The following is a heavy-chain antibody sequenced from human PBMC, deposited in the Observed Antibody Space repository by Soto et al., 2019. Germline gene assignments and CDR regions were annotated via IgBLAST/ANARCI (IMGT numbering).Heavy chain of an antibody. CDR1: GFSFESYG. CDR3: AKESVEATYSYYGMDV. CDR2: VSFDSKNK. J-gene: IGHJ6*02. V-gene: IGHV3-30*18. Sequence: LVESGGGVVQAGRSLTLSCGGSGFSFESYGMHWVRQAPGKGLEWVATVSFDSKNKYYIDSVEGRFTISRDNSKKMLSLQRTSLRHEDTAVYYCAKESVEATYSYYGMDVWGPGTTVTVSS. D-gene: IGHD1-26*01.